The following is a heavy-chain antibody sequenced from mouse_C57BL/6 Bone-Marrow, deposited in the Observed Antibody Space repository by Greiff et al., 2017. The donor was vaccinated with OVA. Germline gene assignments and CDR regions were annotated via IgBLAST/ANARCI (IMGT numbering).Heavy chain of an antibody. CDR3: TRDGADYFDY. CDR2: ISSGGDYI. V-gene: IGHV5-9-1*02. Sequence: EVKLMESGEGLVKPGGSLKLSCAASGFTFSSYAMSWVRQTPEKRLEWVAYISSGGDYIYYADTVKGRFTISRDNARNTLYLQMSSLKSEDTAMYYCTRDGADYFDYWGQGTTLTVSS. J-gene: IGHJ2*01. D-gene: IGHD3-3*01. CDR1: GFTFSSYA.